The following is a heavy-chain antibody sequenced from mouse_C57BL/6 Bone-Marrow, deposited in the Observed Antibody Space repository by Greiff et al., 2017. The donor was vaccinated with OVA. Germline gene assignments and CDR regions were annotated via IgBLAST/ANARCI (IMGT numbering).Heavy chain of an antibody. V-gene: IGHV1-15*01. D-gene: IGHD2-5*01. CDR1: GYTFTDYE. J-gene: IGHJ4*01. CDR3: TRGYSNYYAMDY. Sequence: VKLMESGAELVRPGASVTLSCKASGYTFTDYEMHWVKQTPVHGLEWIGAIDPETGGTAYNQKFKGKAILTADKSSSTAYMELRSLTSEDSAVYYCTRGYSNYYAMDYWGLGTSVTVSS. CDR2: IDPETGGT.